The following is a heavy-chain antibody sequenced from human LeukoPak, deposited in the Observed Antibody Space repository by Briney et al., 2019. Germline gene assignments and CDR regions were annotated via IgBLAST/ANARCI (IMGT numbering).Heavy chain of an antibody. J-gene: IGHJ6*03. CDR1: GFSFSSYN. V-gene: IGHV3-21*01. CDR3: ARDPYSGNYGAYYYYYMDV. D-gene: IGHD1-26*01. CDR2: ITSGSSYI. Sequence: GGSLRLSCAASGFSFSSYNMNWVRQAPGQGLERVSSITSGSSYIYYADSVKGRFTISRDNAKSSLYLQMDSLRAEDTAVYYCARDPYSGNYGAYYYYYMDVWGKGTTVTISS.